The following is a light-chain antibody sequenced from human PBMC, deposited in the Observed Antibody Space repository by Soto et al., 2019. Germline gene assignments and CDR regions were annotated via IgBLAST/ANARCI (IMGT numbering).Light chain of an antibody. CDR2: CAS. Sequence: EIVFTQSPGTLSLSPGERATLSCRASQSVSSSYLAWYQQKPGQAPTLIIYCASNRETGIPEKSFSGGAWAACTPPIISRLHADVYIVYYRHYDGSSQTFGRGTKVDIK. J-gene: IGKJ4*01. CDR3: HYDGSSQT. CDR1: QSVSSSY. V-gene: IGKV3-20*01.